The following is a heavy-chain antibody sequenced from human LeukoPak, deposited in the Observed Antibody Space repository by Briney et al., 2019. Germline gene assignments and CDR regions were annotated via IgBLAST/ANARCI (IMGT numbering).Heavy chain of an antibody. CDR3: ARDRWDLEY. J-gene: IGHJ4*02. D-gene: IGHD1-26*01. Sequence: HPGGSLRLSCAASGFTLSSYWMSWVRQAPGKGLEWVANIKQDGSEKYYVDSVKGRFTISRDNAGNSLYLQMNTLRAEDTAVYFCARDRWDLEYWGQGTLVTVSS. CDR2: IKQDGSEK. V-gene: IGHV3-7*01. CDR1: GFTLSSYW.